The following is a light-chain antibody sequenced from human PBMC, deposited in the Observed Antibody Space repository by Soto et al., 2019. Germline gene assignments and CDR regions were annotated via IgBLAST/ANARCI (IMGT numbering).Light chain of an antibody. CDR1: QRVSSY. V-gene: IGKV3-11*01. CDR2: AAS. CDR3: QPSSVWPTELP. J-gene: IGKJ4*01. Sequence: EIVLTQSPATLSLSPGERATLSCRASQRVSSYLAWFQQKPGQAPRLLIFAASNRATGIPARFSGSGSGTDFPLTVSSLEPEDFAVYYCQPSSVWPTELPFGGGNKVEIK.